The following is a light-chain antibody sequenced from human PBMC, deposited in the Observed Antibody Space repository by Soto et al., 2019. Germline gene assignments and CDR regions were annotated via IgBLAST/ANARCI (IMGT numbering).Light chain of an antibody. CDR1: ISDVGNYNY. V-gene: IGLV2-14*03. J-gene: IGLJ2*01. Sequence: QSALTQPASVSGSPGQSSTISCTGTISDVGNYNYVSWYQQHSGKAPKLMIYEVSKRPSGVSNRFSGSKSDNTATLTISGLQAEDEADYYCGSYTSRSTVVFGGGTKLTVL. CDR2: EVS. CDR3: GSYTSRSTVV.